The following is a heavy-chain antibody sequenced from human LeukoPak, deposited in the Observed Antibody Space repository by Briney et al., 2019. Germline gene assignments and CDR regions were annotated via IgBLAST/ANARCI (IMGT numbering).Heavy chain of an antibody. CDR2: ISSNGGST. V-gene: IGHV3-64*02. CDR1: GFTFSSYA. J-gene: IGHJ5*02. CDR3: IVFGDSNH. D-gene: IGHD4-17*01. Sequence: GGSLRLSCAASGFTFSSYAMHWVRQAPGKGLEYVSAISSNGGSTYYADSVKGRFTISRDNSKNTLYLQINSLRVEDTAVYYCIVFGDSNHWGQGTLVTVSS.